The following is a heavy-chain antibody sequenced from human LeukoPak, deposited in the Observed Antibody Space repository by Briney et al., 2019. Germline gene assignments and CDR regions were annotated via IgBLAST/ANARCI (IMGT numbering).Heavy chain of an antibody. Sequence: ASVKVSCKASGYTFTGYYMHWVRQAPGQGLEWMGWINPNSGGTNYAQKFQGRVTMTRDTSISTAYMELSRLRSDDTAVYYWARLGVDTKPTDYWGQGTLVTVSS. V-gene: IGHV1-2*02. D-gene: IGHD5-18*01. CDR2: INPNSGGT. J-gene: IGHJ4*02. CDR1: GYTFTGYY. CDR3: ARLGVDTKPTDY.